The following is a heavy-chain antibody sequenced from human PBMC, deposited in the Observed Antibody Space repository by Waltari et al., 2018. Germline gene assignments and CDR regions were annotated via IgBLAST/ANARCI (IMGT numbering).Heavy chain of an antibody. Sequence: EVQLVESGGGLVQPGGSLRLSCAASGFTFSRYEMNWVRQAPGKGLEWVSYISSSGSTIYYADSVKGRFTISRDNAKNSLYLQMNSLRAEDTAVYYCARGGDYGDYVDAFDIWGQGTMVTVSS. J-gene: IGHJ3*02. V-gene: IGHV3-48*03. CDR1: GFTFSRYE. CDR2: ISSSGSTI. D-gene: IGHD4-17*01. CDR3: ARGGDYGDYVDAFDI.